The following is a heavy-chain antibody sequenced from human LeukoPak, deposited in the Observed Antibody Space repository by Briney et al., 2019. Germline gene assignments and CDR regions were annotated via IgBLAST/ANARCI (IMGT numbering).Heavy chain of an antibody. CDR2: IWYDGSNK. J-gene: IGHJ4*02. V-gene: IGHV3-33*06. D-gene: IGHD6-19*01. CDR3: AKIPLDSSDLDY. CDR1: GFTFSSYG. Sequence: GGSLRLSCAASGFTFSSYGMHWVLQAPGKGLEWVAVIWYDGSNKYYADSVKGRFTISRDNSKNTLYLQMNSLRAEDTAVYYCAKIPLDSSDLDYWGQGTLVTVSS.